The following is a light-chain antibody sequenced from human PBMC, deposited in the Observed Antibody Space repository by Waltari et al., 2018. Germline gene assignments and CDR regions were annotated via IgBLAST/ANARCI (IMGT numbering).Light chain of an antibody. V-gene: IGKV3-11*01. CDR2: DAS. Sequence: EIVFTQSPATLSLSTGERATLPCRASQSVSSYLAWYQQKPGQAPRLLIYDASNRATGIPARFSGSGSGTDFTLTISSLEPEDFAVYYCQQRSNWPWTFGQGTKVEIK. J-gene: IGKJ1*01. CDR1: QSVSSY. CDR3: QQRSNWPWT.